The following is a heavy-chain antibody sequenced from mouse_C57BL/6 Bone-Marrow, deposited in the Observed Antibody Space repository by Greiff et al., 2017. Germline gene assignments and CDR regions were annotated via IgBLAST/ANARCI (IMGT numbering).Heavy chain of an antibody. CDR1: GFNIKDDY. D-gene: IGHD1-1*01. J-gene: IGHJ3*01. CDR2: IDPENGDT. CDR3: TTEGLLLRYPAWFAY. V-gene: IGHV14-4*01. Sequence: EVQLKESGAELVRPGASVKLSCTASGFNIKDDYMHWVKQRPEQGLEWIGWIDPENGDTEYASKFQGKATITADTSSNTAYLQLSSLTSEDTAVYYCTTEGLLLRYPAWFAYWGQGTLVTVSA.